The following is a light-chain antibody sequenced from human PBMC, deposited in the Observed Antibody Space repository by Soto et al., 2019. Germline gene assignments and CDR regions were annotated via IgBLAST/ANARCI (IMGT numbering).Light chain of an antibody. CDR3: QHLNNWPSYT. CDR2: GAS. V-gene: IGKV3-15*01. CDR1: QNVNSN. J-gene: IGKJ2*01. Sequence: EIVMTQSPATLSVSPGERATLSCRASQNVNSNLAWYQQKPGQAPRLLIYGASTRDTGVPARFSGSGPGTEFTLTISSLQPEDFAIYYCQHLNNWPSYTFGQGTKLEIK.